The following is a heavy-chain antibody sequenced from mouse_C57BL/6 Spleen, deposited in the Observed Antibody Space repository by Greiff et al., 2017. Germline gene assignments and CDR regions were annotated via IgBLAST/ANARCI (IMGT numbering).Heavy chain of an antibody. Sequence: QVQLQQSGPGLVQPSQCLSISCTASGFSFTSYGVHWVRQSPGKGLEWLGVICSGGSTDYNAAFIARLSISKDNSKSQVFFKMNSLQADDTAIYYCARNEGCNYFWCFDDWGTGTTVTVSS. D-gene: IGHD2-1*01. CDR3: ARNEGCNYFWCFDD. J-gene: IGHJ1*03. V-gene: IGHV2-2*01. CDR1: GFSFTSYG. CDR2: ICSGGST.